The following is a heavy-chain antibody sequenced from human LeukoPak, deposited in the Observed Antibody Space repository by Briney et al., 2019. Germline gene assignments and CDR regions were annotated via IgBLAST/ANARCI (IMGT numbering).Heavy chain of an antibody. CDR2: IYYSGST. J-gene: IGHJ4*02. CDR1: GGSISSSSYY. V-gene: IGHV4-39*01. CDR3: ARRIRITMVRGVKVDY. D-gene: IGHD3-10*01. Sequence: KPSETLSLTCTVSGGSISSSSYYWGWIRQPPGKGLEWIVSIYYSGSTYYNPSLKSRVTISVDTSKNQFSLKLSSVTAADTAVYYCARRIRITMVRGVKVDYWGQGTLVTVSS.